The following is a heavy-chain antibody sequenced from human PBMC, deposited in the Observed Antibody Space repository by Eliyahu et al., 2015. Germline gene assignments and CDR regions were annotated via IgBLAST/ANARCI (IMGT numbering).Heavy chain of an antibody. CDR1: GFTFTSFG. CDR3: ARDGGSRLHYGEHLYYFDY. CDR2: ISYDGRNK. D-gene: IGHD4-17*01. Sequence: QVRLVESGGGVVQPGKSLTLSCATSGFTFTSFGLHWVRQAPGKGLEWLAVISYDGRNKFYVDSVQGRFSISRDESNNTLSLQMNNLTPEDSAVYYCARDGGSRLHYGEHLYYFDYWGLGTVVTISS. J-gene: IGHJ4*02. V-gene: IGHV3-30*03.